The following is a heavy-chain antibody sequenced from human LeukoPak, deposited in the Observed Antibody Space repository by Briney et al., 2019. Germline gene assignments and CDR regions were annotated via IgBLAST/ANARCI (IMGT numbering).Heavy chain of an antibody. J-gene: IGHJ4*02. D-gene: IGHD4-23*01. CDR1: GFPFSSYW. CDR2: INSDGSST. CDR3: AREDGGNSDYFDY. Sequence: GGSLILSCAASGFPFSSYWMHWVRQAPGKGLVWVSRINSDGSSTSYADSVKGRFTISRDNAKNTLYLQMNSLRAEDTAVYYCAREDGGNSDYFDYWGQGTLVTVSS. V-gene: IGHV3-74*01.